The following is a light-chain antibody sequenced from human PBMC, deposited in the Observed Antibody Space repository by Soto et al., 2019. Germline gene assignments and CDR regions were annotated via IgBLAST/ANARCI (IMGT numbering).Light chain of an antibody. V-gene: IGLV2-8*01. J-gene: IGLJ1*01. Sequence: QSALTQPPSASGSPGQSVTISCTGTSSDVGGYNCVSWYQQHPGKAPKLVIFEVNKRPSGVPDRFSGSKSGNTASLTVSGLQADDEADYYCCSGAGSNNYVFGTGTKLTVL. CDR3: CSGAGSNNYV. CDR1: SSDVGGYNC. CDR2: EVN.